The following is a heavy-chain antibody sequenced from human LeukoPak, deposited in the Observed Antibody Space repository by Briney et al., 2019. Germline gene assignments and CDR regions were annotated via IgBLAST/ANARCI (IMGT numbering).Heavy chain of an antibody. CDR3: AGGAGGDAFDI. CDR2: IHHSGST. CDR1: GGSISSGGYY. Sequence: SETLSLTCTVSGGSISSGGYYWSWIRQPPGKGLEWIGEIHHSGSTNYNPSLKSRVTISVDTSKNQFSLKLSSVTAADTAVYYCAGGAGGDAFDIWGQGTMVTVSS. D-gene: IGHD3-10*01. V-gene: IGHV4-39*07. J-gene: IGHJ3*02.